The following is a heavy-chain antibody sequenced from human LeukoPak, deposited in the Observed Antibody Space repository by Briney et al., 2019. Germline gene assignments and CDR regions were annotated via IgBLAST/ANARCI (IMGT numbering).Heavy chain of an antibody. V-gene: IGHV4-59*08. Sequence: SETLSLTCTVSGGSISSYYWSWIRQPPGKGLEWIGYIYYSGSTNYNPSLKSRVTISVDTSKNQFSLKLSSVTAADTAVYYCARVGLWFGELSGTDYFDYWGQGTLVTVSS. CDR2: IYYSGST. CDR1: GGSISSYY. D-gene: IGHD3-10*01. J-gene: IGHJ4*02. CDR3: ARVGLWFGELSGTDYFDY.